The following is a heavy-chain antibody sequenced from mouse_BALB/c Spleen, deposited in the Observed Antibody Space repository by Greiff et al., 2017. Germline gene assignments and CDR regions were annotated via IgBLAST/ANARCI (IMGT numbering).Heavy chain of an antibody. V-gene: IGHV5-6-5*01. D-gene: IGHD2-4*01. CDR1: GFTFSSYA. CDR3: ARGIYYDYDGYWYFDV. Sequence: DVMLVESGGGLVKPGGSLKLSCAASGFTFSSYAMSWVRQTPEKRLEWVASISSGGSTYYPDSVKGRFTISRDNARNILYLQMSSLRSEDTAMYYCARGIYYDYDGYWYFDVWGAGTTVTVSS. J-gene: IGHJ1*01. CDR2: ISSGGST.